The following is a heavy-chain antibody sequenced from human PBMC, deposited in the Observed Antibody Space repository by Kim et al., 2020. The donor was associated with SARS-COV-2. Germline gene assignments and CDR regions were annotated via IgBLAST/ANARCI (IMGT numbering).Heavy chain of an antibody. D-gene: IGHD6-13*01. CDR3: AKGAAAVGPDN. V-gene: IGHV3-23*01. CDR1: GFTLSSYA. CDR2: ISVSGANI. Sequence: GGSLRLSCVVSGFTLSSYAMSWVRQAPGKGLEWVSSISVSGANIPYADSVKGRFTISRDTSKNTLYLQMNSLRVEDTAVYYCAKGAAAVGPDNWGQGTLVTVSS. J-gene: IGHJ4*02.